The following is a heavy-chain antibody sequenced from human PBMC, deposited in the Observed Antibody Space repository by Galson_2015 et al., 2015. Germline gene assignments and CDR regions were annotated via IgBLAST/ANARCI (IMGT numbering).Heavy chain of an antibody. D-gene: IGHD2-2*01. CDR3: ARAGQVVPAASYYGMDV. CDR1: GGTFSSYA. V-gene: IGHV1-69*13. J-gene: IGHJ6*02. CDR2: IIPIFGTA. Sequence: SVKVSCKASGGTFSSYAISWVRQAPGQGLEWMGGIIPIFGTANYAQKFQGRVTITADESTSTAYMELSSLRSEDTAVCCCARAGQVVPAASYYGMDVWGQGTTVTVSS.